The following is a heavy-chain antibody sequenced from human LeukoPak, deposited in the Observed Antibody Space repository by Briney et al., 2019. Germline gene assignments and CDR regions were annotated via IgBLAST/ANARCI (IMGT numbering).Heavy chain of an antibody. CDR3: ARSLGGMVRGVNWFDP. Sequence: SETLSLTCTVSGGSISSGGYYWGRIRQHPGKGLEWIGYIYYSGSTYYNPSLKSRVTISVDTSKNQFSLKLSSVTAADTAVYYCARSLGGMVRGVNWFDPWGQGTLVTVSS. D-gene: IGHD3-10*01. CDR2: IYYSGST. V-gene: IGHV4-31*03. J-gene: IGHJ5*02. CDR1: GGSISSGGYY.